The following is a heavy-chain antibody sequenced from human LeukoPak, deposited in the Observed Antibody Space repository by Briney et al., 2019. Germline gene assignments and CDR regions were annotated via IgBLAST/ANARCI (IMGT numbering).Heavy chain of an antibody. Sequence: GGSLRLSCAASGFTFSNSWMSWVRQAPRKGLEWVATLWPDGSEVHYMDSVKGRFTISRDNAENSLYLQMNSLRVDDTAVYYCAKLLGRATTYDYWGQGTLVTVSS. CDR2: LWPDGSEV. D-gene: IGHD2/OR15-2a*01. CDR1: GFTFSNSW. V-gene: IGHV3-7*01. J-gene: IGHJ4*02. CDR3: AKLLGRATTYDY.